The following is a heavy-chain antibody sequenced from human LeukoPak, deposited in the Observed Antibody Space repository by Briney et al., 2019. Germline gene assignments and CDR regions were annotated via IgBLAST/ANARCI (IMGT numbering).Heavy chain of an antibody. D-gene: IGHD5-18*01. CDR3: ARQPANTAAFDV. J-gene: IGHJ3*01. CDR2: VRANGEN. Sequence: SETLSLTCTVSGGSINAFYWSWIRQPPGKGLEWIAYVRANGENNYNPSLKSRVAISLDTANNQISLRLNFVTAADTAIYYCARQPANTAAFDVWGQGTMVTVSS. CDR1: GGSINAFY. V-gene: IGHV4-4*08.